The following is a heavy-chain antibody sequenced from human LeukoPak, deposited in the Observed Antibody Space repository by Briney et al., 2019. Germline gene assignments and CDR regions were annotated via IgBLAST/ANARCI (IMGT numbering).Heavy chain of an antibody. V-gene: IGHV3-21*01. D-gene: IGHD3-16*01. J-gene: IGHJ3*02. CDR2: ISTSSSYI. CDR3: VRDTFSPDAFDI. Sequence: PAGSLRPSCAPSGFTFSSYSMNWVRQAPEKGLDSVSSISTSSSYIYSADSVKGRFTISRDNAKNSLYLQMNSLRAEDTAVHYCVRDTFSPDAFDIWGQGTMVTVSS. CDR1: GFTFSSYS.